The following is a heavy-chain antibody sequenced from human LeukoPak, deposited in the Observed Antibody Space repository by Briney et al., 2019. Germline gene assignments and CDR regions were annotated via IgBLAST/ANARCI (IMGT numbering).Heavy chain of an antibody. J-gene: IGHJ4*02. Sequence: PSETLSLTCTVSGVSINSYYWSWLRQPPGKGLEWVGYIYYIGSTNYHPSLKCRVTISVDTSKNQFSLRLSSVTAADTAVYYCARVTGYMTEDYFDYRGQGTLITVS. V-gene: IGHV4-59*01. D-gene: IGHD6-13*01. CDR1: GVSINSYY. CDR3: ARVTGYMTEDYFDY. CDR2: IYYIGST.